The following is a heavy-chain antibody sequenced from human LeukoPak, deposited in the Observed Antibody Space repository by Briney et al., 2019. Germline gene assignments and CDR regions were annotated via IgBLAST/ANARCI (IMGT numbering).Heavy chain of an antibody. V-gene: IGHV3-21*01. J-gene: IGHJ1*01. CDR2: ISSSSSYI. D-gene: IGHD3-3*01. CDR3: ASHHYDFWSGYYTEGFQH. CDR1: GFTFSSYS. Sequence: GRSLRLSCAASGFTFSSYSMNWVRQAPGKGLEWVSSISSSSSYIYYADSVKGRFTISRDNAKNSLYLQMNSLRAEDTAVYYCASHHYDFWSGYYTEGFQHWGQGTLVTVSS.